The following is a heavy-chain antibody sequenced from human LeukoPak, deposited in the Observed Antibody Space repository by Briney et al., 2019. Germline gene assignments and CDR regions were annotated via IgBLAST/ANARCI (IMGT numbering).Heavy chain of an antibody. CDR3: AKGTDTSGRQSFDI. D-gene: IGHD2-15*01. V-gene: IGHV3-23*01. CDR1: GFTLTSYA. Sequence: GGSLRLSCEASGFTLTSYAVPSVRQAPGQRLKWGSSITSSVDGTFYPDALSGRFTNSRDNGKKAVFLQMKNLRRGDSARYYCAKGTDTSGRQSFDIWGQGTLVTVSS. J-gene: IGHJ4*02. CDR2: ITSSVDGT.